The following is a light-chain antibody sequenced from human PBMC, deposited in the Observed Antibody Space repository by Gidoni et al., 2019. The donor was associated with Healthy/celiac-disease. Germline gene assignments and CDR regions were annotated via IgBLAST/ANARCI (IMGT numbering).Light chain of an antibody. CDR1: QSVLYSSNNKNY. Sequence: DIVMTPSPGSLAVSLGERAAINCKSSQSVLYSSNNKNYLAWYQQKPGQPPKLLIYWASTRESGVPDRFSGSGSGTDFTLTISSLQAEDVAVYYCQQYYSTPRTFGQGTKVEIK. CDR2: WAS. CDR3: QQYYSTPRT. J-gene: IGKJ1*01. V-gene: IGKV4-1*01.